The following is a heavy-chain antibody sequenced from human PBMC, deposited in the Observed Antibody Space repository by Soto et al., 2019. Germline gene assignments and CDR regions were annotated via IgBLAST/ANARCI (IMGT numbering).Heavy chain of an antibody. J-gene: IGHJ4*02. CDR3: ATAVATISDFDY. D-gene: IGHD5-12*01. Sequence: EVQLLESGGGLVQPGGSLRLSCAASGFTFGNYAMSWVRQAPGKGLEWVSGISGSGSTTSYGDSVRGRFNISRDNSKNTVYLEMNNLRGEDKDVYYCATAVATISDFDYWGQGTLVTVSS. CDR2: ISGSGSTT. CDR1: GFTFGNYA. V-gene: IGHV3-23*01.